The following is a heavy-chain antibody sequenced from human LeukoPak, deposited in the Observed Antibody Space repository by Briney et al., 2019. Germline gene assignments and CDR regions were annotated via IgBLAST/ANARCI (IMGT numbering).Heavy chain of an antibody. CDR3: TRGGGSYY. J-gene: IGHJ4*02. CDR1: GFTFGDYA. Sequence: GRSLRLSCTASGFTFGDYAMSWVRQAPGKGLEWVGFIRSKAYGGTTEYAASVEGRFTISRDDSKSIAYLQMNSLKTEDTAVYYCTRGGGSYYWGQGTLVTVSS. V-gene: IGHV3-49*04. CDR2: IRSKAYGGTT. D-gene: IGHD1-26*01.